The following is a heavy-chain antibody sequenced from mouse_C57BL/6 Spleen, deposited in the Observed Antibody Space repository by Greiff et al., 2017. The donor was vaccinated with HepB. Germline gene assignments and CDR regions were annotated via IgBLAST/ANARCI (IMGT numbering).Heavy chain of an antibody. D-gene: IGHD1-1*01. V-gene: IGHV1-69*01. J-gene: IGHJ3*01. CDR2: IDPSDSYT. Sequence: VQLQQPGAELVMPGASVKLSCKASGYTFTSYWMHWVKQRPGQGLEWIGEIDPSDSYTNYNQKFKGKSTLTVDKSSSTAYMQLSSLTSEDSAVYYCAREDYGSRFAYWGQGTLVTVSA. CDR1: GYTFTSYW. CDR3: AREDYGSRFAY.